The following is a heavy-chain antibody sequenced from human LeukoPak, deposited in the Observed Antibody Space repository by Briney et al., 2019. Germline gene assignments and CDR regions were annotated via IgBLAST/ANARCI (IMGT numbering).Heavy chain of an antibody. CDR1: GGSISSSSYY. J-gene: IGHJ5*02. V-gene: IGHV4-61*02. Sequence: PSETLSLTCTVSGGSISSSSYYWSWIRQPAGKGLEWIGRIYTSGSTNYNPSLKSRVTMSVDTSKNQSSLKLSSVTAADTAVYYCARDKWLVRGWFDPWGQGTLVTVSS. D-gene: IGHD6-19*01. CDR2: IYTSGST. CDR3: ARDKWLVRGWFDP.